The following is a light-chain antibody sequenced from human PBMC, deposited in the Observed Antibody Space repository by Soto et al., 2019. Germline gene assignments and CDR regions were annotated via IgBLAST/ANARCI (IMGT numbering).Light chain of an antibody. J-gene: IGKJ1*01. CDR3: QQYKSYSPWT. CDR2: DAS. V-gene: IGKV1-5*01. CDR1: QSISGR. Sequence: EIQMTQSPSTLAASLGDRVTITCRAGQSISGRFAWYQQKPGKAPKLLVCDASSLERGVPSRFSGSGSGTEFTLTISSLQHEDFANYYCQQYKSYSPWTFSQGTKVDIK.